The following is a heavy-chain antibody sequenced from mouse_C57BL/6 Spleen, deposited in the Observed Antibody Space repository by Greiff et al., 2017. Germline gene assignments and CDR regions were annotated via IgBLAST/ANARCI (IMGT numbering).Heavy chain of an antibody. CDR2: IRYDGSN. Sequence: EVKLLESGPGLVKPSQSLSLTCSVTGYSITSGYYWNWIRQFPGNKLEWMGYIRYDGSNNYNPSLKNRISITRDTSKNQFFLKLNSVTTEDTATYYCASNYGSSGWYFDVWGTGTTVTVSS. CDR1: GYSITSGYY. J-gene: IGHJ1*03. D-gene: IGHD1-1*01. V-gene: IGHV3-6*01. CDR3: ASNYGSSGWYFDV.